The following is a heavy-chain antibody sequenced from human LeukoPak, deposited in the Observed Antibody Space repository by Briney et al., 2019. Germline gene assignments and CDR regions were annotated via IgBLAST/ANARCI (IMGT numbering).Heavy chain of an antibody. CDR3: AKGARGPGDYYYGMDA. V-gene: IGHV3-23*01. Sequence: GGSLRLSCAASGFTFSSYAMSWVRQAPGKGLEWVSAISGSGGSTYYADSVKGRFTISRDNSKNTLYLQMNSLRAEDTAVYYCAKGARGPGDYYYGMDAWGQGTTVTVSS. J-gene: IGHJ6*02. CDR1: GFTFSSYA. D-gene: IGHD7-27*01. CDR2: ISGSGGST.